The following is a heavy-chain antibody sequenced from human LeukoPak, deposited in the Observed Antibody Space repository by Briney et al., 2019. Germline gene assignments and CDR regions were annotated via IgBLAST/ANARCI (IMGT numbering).Heavy chain of an antibody. CDR2: INPTSGGT. J-gene: IGHJ4*02. CDR1: GYTFTGYY. CDR3: ARVEENDPCDYYDSSGYYY. Sequence: ASVKVSCKASGYTFTGYYMHWVRQAPGQGLEWMGWINPTSGGTNYAQKFQGRVTMTRDTSISTAYMELSMLRPGDTAVYYCARVEENDPCDYYDSSGYYYWGQGTLVTVSS. D-gene: IGHD3-22*01. V-gene: IGHV1-2*02.